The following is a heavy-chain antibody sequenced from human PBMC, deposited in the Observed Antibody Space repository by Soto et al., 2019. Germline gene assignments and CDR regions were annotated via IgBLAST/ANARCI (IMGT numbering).Heavy chain of an antibody. CDR2: ISYDGSNK. Sequence: QVQLVESGGGVVQPGRSLRLSCAASGFTFSSYAMHWVRQAPGKGLEWVAVISYDGSNKYYADSVKGRFTISRDNYKNTLYLQMNSLRAEDKAVYYCARDRLRYNWNDFPYYYYGMAVWGQVTTVTVSS. CDR3: ARDRLRYNWNDFPYYYYGMAV. CDR1: GFTFSSYA. V-gene: IGHV3-30-3*01. J-gene: IGHJ6*02. D-gene: IGHD1-1*01.